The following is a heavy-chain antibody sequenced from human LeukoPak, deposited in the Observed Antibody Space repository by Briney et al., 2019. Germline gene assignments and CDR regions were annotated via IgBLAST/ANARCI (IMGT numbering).Heavy chain of an antibody. D-gene: IGHD3-22*01. CDR3: TRDSGGDSNGYPSR. Sequence: PGGSLRLSCATSAFSVTSNYMSWVRQAPGKGLEWVSVIYKDGSTYHADSAKGRFTISRDNAKNTVNLQMNTLRVEDTGLYYCTRDSGGDSNGYPSRWGQGTLVTVSS. CDR1: AFSVTSNY. CDR2: IYKDGST. J-gene: IGHJ4*02. V-gene: IGHV3-66*01.